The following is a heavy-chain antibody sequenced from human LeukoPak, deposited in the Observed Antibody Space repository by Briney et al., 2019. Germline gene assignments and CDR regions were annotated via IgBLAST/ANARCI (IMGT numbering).Heavy chain of an antibody. Sequence: GGSLRLSCAASGFTFSSYAMSWVRQAPGKGLEWVSTFSGSGGNTYYADSVKGRFTISRDNSKNTLYLQMNSLRAEDTAVYYCAKGNGGYEYYFDYWGQGTLVTVSS. CDR1: GFTFSSYA. CDR3: AKGNGGYEYYFDY. D-gene: IGHD5-12*01. V-gene: IGHV3-23*01. J-gene: IGHJ4*02. CDR2: FSGSGGNT.